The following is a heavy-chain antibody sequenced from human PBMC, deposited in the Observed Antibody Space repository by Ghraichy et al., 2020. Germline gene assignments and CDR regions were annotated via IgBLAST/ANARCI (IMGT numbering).Heavy chain of an antibody. CDR1: GYTFRDYQ. CDR3: ASDHNTKTPGDY. D-gene: IGHD4-23*01. J-gene: IGHJ4*02. V-gene: IGHV1-2*02. CDR2: INPKSGGK. Sequence: ASVKVSCQASGYTFRDYQMHWVRQAPGQGLAWVGWINPKSGGKNYAQKCQGRVTMPRDTSISTAYIELTRLNSDDTAVYFCASDHNTKTPGDYWGQGGLVNDTS.